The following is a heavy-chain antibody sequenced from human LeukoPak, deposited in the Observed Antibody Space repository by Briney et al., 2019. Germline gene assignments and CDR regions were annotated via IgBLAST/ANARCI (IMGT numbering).Heavy chain of an antibody. CDR3: ARQVEYTPICFDY. CDR2: IYYSGST. CDR1: GGSISSSSYY. Sequence: SETLSLACTVSGGSISSSSYYWGWIRQPPGKGLEWIGSIYYSGSTYYNPSLKSRVTISVDTSKNQFSLKLSSVTAADTAVYYCARQVEYTPICFDYWGQGTLVTVSS. D-gene: IGHD2-15*01. V-gene: IGHV4-39*01. J-gene: IGHJ4*02.